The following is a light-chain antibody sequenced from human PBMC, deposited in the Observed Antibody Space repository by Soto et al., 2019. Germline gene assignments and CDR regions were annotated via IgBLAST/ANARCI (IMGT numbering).Light chain of an antibody. CDR1: SSNIGSTT. V-gene: IGLV1-44*01. CDR2: NNN. J-gene: IGLJ3*02. Sequence: QSVLTQPPSASGTPGQRVTIACSGSSSNIGSTTVKWYQQLPGTAPKLLIYNNNQRPSGVPDRFSGSKSGTSASLAISGLQSEDEADYYCAACDDSLNGVVFGGGTKVTVL. CDR3: AACDDSLNGVV.